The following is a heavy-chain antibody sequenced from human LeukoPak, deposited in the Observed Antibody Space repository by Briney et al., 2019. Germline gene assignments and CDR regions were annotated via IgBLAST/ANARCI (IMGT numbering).Heavy chain of an antibody. V-gene: IGHV1-69*04. D-gene: IGHD2-15*01. CDR1: GDTFIPYT. CDR2: IIPSLDVA. J-gene: IGHJ4*02. Sequence: SVKVSCKASGDTFIPYTFSWLRQAPGQGLEWIGRIIPSLDVANYAHKFQGRVTLSVDRDTATTYMEVTSLRSEDTAIYYCARDHCSPGTCLGGHWGQGTLVTVSS. CDR3: ARDHCSPGTCLGGH.